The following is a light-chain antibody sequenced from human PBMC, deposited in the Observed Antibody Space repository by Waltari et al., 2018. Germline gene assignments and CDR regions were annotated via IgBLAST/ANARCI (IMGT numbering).Light chain of an antibody. CDR1: QSLNDW. Sequence: DIQMTQSPSTLSASVGDRFTITCRASQSLNDWLAWYQQKPGKAPKLLIYKASSLETGVPSRFSGSGSGTEFTLTISSLQPDDFATYYCQHYISYSWTFGQGTKVEIK. CDR2: KAS. V-gene: IGKV1-5*03. J-gene: IGKJ1*01. CDR3: QHYISYSWT.